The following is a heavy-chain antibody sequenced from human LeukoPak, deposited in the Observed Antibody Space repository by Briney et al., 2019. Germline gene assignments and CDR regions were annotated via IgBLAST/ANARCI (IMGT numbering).Heavy chain of an antibody. CDR1: GGTFSSYA. CDR2: IIPIFGTA. Sequence: SVKVSCKASGGTFSSYAISWVRQAPGQGLEWMGGIIPIFGTANYAQKFQGRVTITADESTSTAYMELSSLRSEDTAVYYCAGGLTRGWYFDLWGRGTLVTVSS. D-gene: IGHD3-10*01. V-gene: IGHV1-69*13. CDR3: AGGLTRGWYFDL. J-gene: IGHJ2*01.